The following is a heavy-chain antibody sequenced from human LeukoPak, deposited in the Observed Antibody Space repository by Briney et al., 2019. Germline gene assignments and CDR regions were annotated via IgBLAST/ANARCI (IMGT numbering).Heavy chain of an antibody. V-gene: IGHV3-23*01. CDR2: IFCSGGSA. D-gene: IGHD2-15*01. Sequence: GGSLRLSCAASGFTFCSYAMYWVRPAPGKGLEWVSGIFCSGGSAHYSDSVKGQFTISRDNSKNTVYLQMDSLRVEDTAIYYCAKTTTGYSSGRYPAWPIDYWGQGTLVTVSS. CDR1: GFTFCSYA. CDR3: AKTTTGYSSGRYPAWPIDY. J-gene: IGHJ4*02.